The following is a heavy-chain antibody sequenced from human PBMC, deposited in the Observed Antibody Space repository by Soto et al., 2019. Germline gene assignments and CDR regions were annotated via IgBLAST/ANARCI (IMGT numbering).Heavy chain of an antibody. J-gene: IGHJ4*02. Sequence: SETLSLTCTVSGGSISSSSYYWGWIRQPPGKGLEWIGSIYYSGSTYYNPSLKSRVTISVDTSKNQFSLKLSSVTAADTAVYYCARHYYDSSGYYWPFDYWGQGTLVTV. V-gene: IGHV4-39*01. CDR2: IYYSGST. D-gene: IGHD3-22*01. CDR3: ARHYYDSSGYYWPFDY. CDR1: GGSISSSSYY.